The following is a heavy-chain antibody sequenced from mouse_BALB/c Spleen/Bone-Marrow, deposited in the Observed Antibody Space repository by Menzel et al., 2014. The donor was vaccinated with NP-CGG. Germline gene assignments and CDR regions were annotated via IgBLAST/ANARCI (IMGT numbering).Heavy chain of an antibody. D-gene: IGHD2-10*02. J-gene: IGHJ3*01. CDR2: IWTGGGT. CDR1: GFSLTTYD. V-gene: IGHV2-9-2*01. Sequence: VKLVESGPGLVVPSQSLSITCTVSGFSLTTYDINWIRQPPGKGLEWLGVIWTGGGTNYNSAFMSRLNITKDNSKSQVFLKMNSLQTDDTAIYYCVREYGNFAWFAYWGQGTLVTVVA. CDR3: VREYGNFAWFAY.